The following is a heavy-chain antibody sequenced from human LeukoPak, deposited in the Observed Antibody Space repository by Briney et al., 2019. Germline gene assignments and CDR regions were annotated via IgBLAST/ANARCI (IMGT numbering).Heavy chain of an antibody. V-gene: IGHV3-21*01. CDR1: GITFSSHT. CDR2: ISSSSSYI. CDR3: ARDRSRNYGYYFDF. J-gene: IGHJ4*02. D-gene: IGHD4-11*01. Sequence: PGGSLRLSCAASGITFSSHTMNWVRQAPGKGLEWVSSISSSSSYIYYAGSVKGRFTISRDNAKNSLFLQMTSLRAEDTAVYYRARDRSRNYGYYFDFWGQGTLVSVSS.